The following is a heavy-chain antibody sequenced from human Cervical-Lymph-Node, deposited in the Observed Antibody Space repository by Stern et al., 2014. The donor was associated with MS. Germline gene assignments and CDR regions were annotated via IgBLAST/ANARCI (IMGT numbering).Heavy chain of an antibody. D-gene: IGHD1-26*01. J-gene: IGHJ4*02. CDR2: IYSSGST. V-gene: IGHV4-61*02. CDR1: GGPISSGSHH. Sequence: QVQLQESGPGLVKPSQTLSLTCAVSGGPISSGSHHWSWIRQPAGKGLEWIGRIYSSGSTNYFPSLKSRVTISLDPSRNQFSLKLTSVTAADTAVYYCACGPVGAPFEDWGQGALVTVSS. CDR3: ACGPVGAPFED.